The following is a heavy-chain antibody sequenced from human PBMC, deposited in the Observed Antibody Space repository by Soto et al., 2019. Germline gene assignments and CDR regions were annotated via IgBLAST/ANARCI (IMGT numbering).Heavy chain of an antibody. Sequence: QVQLQHSGQGLVKPSQTLTLTCAISGDSVSSNSAIWNWIRQSPSRGLEWLGRTYYRSKWYKNYAESVKGRITINPDTSKTEFSLHLNSLTTEDTAVYYCSTWHCDYWGQGTLVTVSS. J-gene: IGHJ4*02. CDR1: GDSVSSNSAI. CDR3: STWHCDY. CDR2: TYYRSKWYK. V-gene: IGHV6-1*01.